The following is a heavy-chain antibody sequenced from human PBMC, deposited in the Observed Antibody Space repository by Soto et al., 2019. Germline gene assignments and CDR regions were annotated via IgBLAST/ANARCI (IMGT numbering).Heavy chain of an antibody. CDR1: GGTFSSYA. CDR3: ARDRGPSSGYYPYWFDP. Sequence: QVQLVQSGAEVKKPGSSVKVSCKASGGTFSSYAISWVRQAPGQGLEWMGEIIPIFGTANYAQKFQGRVTMTAXXAXSXDYMELSSLRSEDTAVYYCARDRGPSSGYYPYWFDPWGQGTLVTVSS. V-gene: IGHV1-69*12. D-gene: IGHD3-22*01. J-gene: IGHJ5*02. CDR2: IIPIFGTA.